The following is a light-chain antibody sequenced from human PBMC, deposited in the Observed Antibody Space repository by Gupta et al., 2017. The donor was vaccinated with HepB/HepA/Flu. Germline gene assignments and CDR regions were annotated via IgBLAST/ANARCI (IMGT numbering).Light chain of an antibody. J-gene: IGKJ5*01. CDR3: QQSYTAPIT. CDR1: QTVLSSSNNMNY. V-gene: IGKV4-1*01. Sequence: DIVMTQSPDSPAVSLGGRATIHCKSSQTVLSSSNNMNYLAWYQQKPGQPPKLLIYRASTRESGVPDRFSGSGSGTDFTLTINSLQAEDVAVYYCQQSYTAPITFGQGTRLEIK. CDR2: RAS.